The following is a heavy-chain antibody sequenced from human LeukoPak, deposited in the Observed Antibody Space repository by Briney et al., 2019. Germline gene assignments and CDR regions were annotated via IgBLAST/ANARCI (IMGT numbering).Heavy chain of an antibody. D-gene: IGHD6-13*01. Sequence: PGRSLRLSCAASGFTFSSYAMHWVRQAPGKGLEWVAVISDDGSNKYYADSVKGRFTISRDNSNNTLYLKMNNLRDEDREVFYCEKDPKSSSWYFVFDYWGQGTLVTVSP. V-gene: IGHV3-30*04. J-gene: IGHJ4*02. CDR2: ISDDGSNK. CDR3: EKDPKSSSWYFVFDY. CDR1: GFTFSSYA.